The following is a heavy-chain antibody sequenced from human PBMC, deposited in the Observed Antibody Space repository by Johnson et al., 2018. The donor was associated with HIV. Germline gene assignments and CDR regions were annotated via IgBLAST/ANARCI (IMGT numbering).Heavy chain of an antibody. Sequence: QVQLVESGGGVVQPGRSLRLSCAASGFTFSSYAMHWVRQAPGKGLEWVAVISYDGSNKYYADSVKGRFTISRDNSKNTLYLQMNSLRAEDTAVYYCARDRSTPQPYYYDSRGYRGYSAFDIWGQGTMVTVSS. V-gene: IGHV3-30*04. D-gene: IGHD3-22*01. CDR3: ARDRSTPQPYYYDSRGYRGYSAFDI. CDR1: GFTFSSYA. J-gene: IGHJ3*02. CDR2: ISYDGSNK.